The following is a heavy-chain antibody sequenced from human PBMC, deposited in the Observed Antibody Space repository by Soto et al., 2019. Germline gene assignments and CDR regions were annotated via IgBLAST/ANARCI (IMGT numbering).Heavy chain of an antibody. V-gene: IGHV3-33*01. CDR3: ARDHEGTLAHCSGGSCQGYYMDV. Sequence: GGSLRLSCAASGFTFSSYGMHWVRQAPGKGLEWVAVIWYDGSNKYYADSVKGRFTISRDNSKNTLYLQMNSLRAEDTAVYYCARDHEGTLAHCSGGSCQGYYMDVWGKGTTVTVSS. J-gene: IGHJ6*03. D-gene: IGHD2-15*01. CDR2: IWYDGSNK. CDR1: GFTFSSYG.